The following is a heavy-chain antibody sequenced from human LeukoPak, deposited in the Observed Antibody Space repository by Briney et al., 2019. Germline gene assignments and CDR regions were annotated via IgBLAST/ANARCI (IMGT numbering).Heavy chain of an antibody. V-gene: IGHV3-53*01. CDR2: IYSGGST. Sequence: GGSLRLSCAASGFTVSNNYMNWVRQAPGKGLEWVSVIYSGGSTYYEDSVKGRFTISRDNAKNSLYLQMNSLRGEDTAVYYCASYIAVAGAFGYWGQGTLVTVSS. J-gene: IGHJ4*02. D-gene: IGHD6-19*01. CDR1: GFTVSNNY. CDR3: ASYIAVAGAFGY.